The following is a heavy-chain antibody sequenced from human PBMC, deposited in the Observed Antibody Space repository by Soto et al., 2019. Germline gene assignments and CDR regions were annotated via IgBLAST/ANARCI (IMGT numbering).Heavy chain of an antibody. Sequence: GGSLRLSCAASGFTFSSYAMHWVRQAPGKGLEWVAVISYDGSNKYYADSVKGRFTISRDNSKNTLYLQMNSLRAEDTAVYYCARDRSVTYYYDSSGYYYSWGQGTLVTVSS. CDR1: GFTFSSYA. CDR2: ISYDGSNK. CDR3: ARDRSVTYYYDSSGYYYS. J-gene: IGHJ4*02. D-gene: IGHD3-22*01. V-gene: IGHV3-30-3*01.